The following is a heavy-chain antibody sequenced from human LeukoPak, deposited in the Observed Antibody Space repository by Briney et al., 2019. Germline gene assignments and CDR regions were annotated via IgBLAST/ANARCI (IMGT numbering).Heavy chain of an antibody. J-gene: IGHJ4*02. D-gene: IGHD6-13*01. CDR3: ARGYSSSWNYFDY. V-gene: IGHV4-59*01. CDR2: VFVSGGT. CDR1: GGSISNYW. Sequence: SETLSLTCTVSGGSISNYWWSWIRQPPGKGLEWIGYVFVSGGTNYNPSLKSRVTISVDTSKKQFSLKLSSVTAADTAVYYCARGYSSSWNYFDYWGQGTLVTVSS.